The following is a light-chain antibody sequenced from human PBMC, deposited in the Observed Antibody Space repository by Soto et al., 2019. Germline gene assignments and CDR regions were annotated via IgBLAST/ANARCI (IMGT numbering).Light chain of an antibody. CDR1: QTISSW. CDR2: KTS. V-gene: IGKV1-5*03. CDR3: QQSYSTPQT. J-gene: IGKJ1*01. Sequence: DIQMTQSPSTLSASVGDRVTIACRASQTISSWVAWYQQKPGKAPRLLIYKTSSLESGVPSRFSGSGSGAEFTLTISGLQPDDFATYYCQQSYSTPQTFGQGTKV.